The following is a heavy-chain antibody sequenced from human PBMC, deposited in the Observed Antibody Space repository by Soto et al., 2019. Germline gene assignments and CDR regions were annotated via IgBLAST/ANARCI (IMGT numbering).Heavy chain of an antibody. V-gene: IGHV1-69*13. CDR3: AGGYDSYKNNIVVVVAATLGRFDYGMDV. CDR1: GGTFSSYA. D-gene: IGHD2-15*01. J-gene: IGHJ6*02. CDR2: IIPIFGTA. Sequence: ASVKVSCKASGGTFSSYAISWVRQAPGQGLEWMGGIIPIFGTANYAQKFQGRVTITADESTSTAYMELSSLRSEDTAVYYCAGGYDSYKNNIVVVVAATLGRFDYGMDVWGQGTTVTVSS.